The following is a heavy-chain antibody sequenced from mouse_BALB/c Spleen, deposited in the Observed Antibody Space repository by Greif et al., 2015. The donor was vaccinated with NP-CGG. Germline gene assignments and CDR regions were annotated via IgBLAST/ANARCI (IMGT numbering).Heavy chain of an antibody. Sequence: VQLQQSGPELVKPGASVRISCKASGYTFTSYYIHWVKQRPGQGLEWIGWIYPGNVNTKYNEKFKGKATLTADKSSSTAYMQLSSLTSEDSAVYFCARDSSGYFAYWGQGTLVTVSA. D-gene: IGHD3-2*01. V-gene: IGHV1S56*01. CDR2: IYPGNVNT. J-gene: IGHJ3*01. CDR1: GYTFTSYY. CDR3: ARDSSGYFAY.